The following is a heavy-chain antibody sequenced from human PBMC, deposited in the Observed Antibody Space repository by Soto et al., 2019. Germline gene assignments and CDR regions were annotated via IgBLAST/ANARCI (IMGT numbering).Heavy chain of an antibody. V-gene: IGHV6-1*01. CDR2: TYYRSKWYN. J-gene: IGHJ6*02. CDR1: GDSVSSNSAA. D-gene: IGHD6-6*01. Sequence: SQTLSLTCVISGDSVSSNSAAWNWIRQSPSRGLEWLGRTYYRSKWYNDYAVSVKSRITINPDTSKNQFSLQLNSVTPEDTAVYYCARDIAARHHYYYYGMDVWGQGTTVTVSS. CDR3: ARDIAARHHYYYYGMDV.